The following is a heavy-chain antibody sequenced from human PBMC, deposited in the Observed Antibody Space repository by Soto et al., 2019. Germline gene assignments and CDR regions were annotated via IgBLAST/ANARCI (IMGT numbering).Heavy chain of an antibody. V-gene: IGHV3-30-3*01. CDR1: GFIFSNYA. CDR3: ARVGDRGSGIGGAKTAGVYFDP. J-gene: IGHJ5*02. D-gene: IGHD1-26*01. CDR2: ISYDGSNK. Sequence: PGGSLRLSCAASGFIFSNYAMHWVRQAPGKGLEWVAVISYDGSNKLYADSVKGRFTISRDNSKNTLYLQMNSLRAEDTALYYCARVGDRGSGIGGAKTAGVYFDPWGQGPLVTVSS.